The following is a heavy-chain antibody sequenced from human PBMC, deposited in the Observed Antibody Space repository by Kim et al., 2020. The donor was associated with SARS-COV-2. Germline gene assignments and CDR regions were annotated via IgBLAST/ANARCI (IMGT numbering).Heavy chain of an antibody. CDR2: ITPSGGGT. J-gene: IGHJ5*02. CDR1: GFTFSGYA. V-gene: IGHV3-23*01. Sequence: GGSLRLSCAASGFTFSGYAINWVRRAPGKGLEWVSTITPSGGGTYHADSVKGRFTISRDNSKNTLYLQMNILRADDTAVYYCARGSGTSGWEAWGQGTLVTVSS. D-gene: IGHD6-19*01. CDR3: ARGSGTSGWEA.